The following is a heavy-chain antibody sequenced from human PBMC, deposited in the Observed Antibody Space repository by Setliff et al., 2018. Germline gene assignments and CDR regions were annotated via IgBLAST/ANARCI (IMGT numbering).Heavy chain of an antibody. CDR3: ANLQPGYCGGGIGFSEITIFGVALYWFDP. V-gene: IGHV4-38-2*01. CDR1: GYSISSGYN. CDR2: IYYRGST. D-gene: IGHD3-3*01. Sequence: SETLSLTCAVSGYSISSGYNWGWIRQPPGKGLEWIASIYYRGSTSYNSSLKGRVSISVDTSKNQFSLKLSSVTAADTAVYYCANLQPGYCGGGIGFSEITIFGVALYWFDPWGQGTLVTVSS. J-gene: IGHJ5*02.